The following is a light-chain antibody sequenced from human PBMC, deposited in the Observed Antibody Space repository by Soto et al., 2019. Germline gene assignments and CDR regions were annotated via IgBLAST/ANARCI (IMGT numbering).Light chain of an antibody. V-gene: IGLV1-40*01. CDR1: SSKIGAGYD. CDR2: GNK. J-gene: IGLJ2*01. CDR3: QSYDSGLRAVV. Sequence: QSVLTQPPSVSGAPVQRVTISCTGSSSKIGAGYDVHWYQQLPGTAPKLLIYGNKYRPSGVPGRFSGYKAGTSASLAVTGLQSDDEANYYFQSYDSGLRAVVFGGGNQLTVL.